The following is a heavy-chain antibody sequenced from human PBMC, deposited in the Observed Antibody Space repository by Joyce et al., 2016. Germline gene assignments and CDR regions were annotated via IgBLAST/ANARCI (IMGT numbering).Heavy chain of an antibody. CDR1: GGNFYDYT. V-gene: IGHV1-69*04. CDR2: IIPIVGVA. Sequence: VQLVQSGAEVKKPGSSVKVSCKVSGGNFYDYTITWVLQAPGQGLEWMVRIIPIVGVANYGRKCRGRVALNADKSTATAYLELNSLRLDDTAMFFCTRGRIEYSKTFNAYDIWGQGTMVTVSS. D-gene: IGHD2/OR15-2a*01. CDR3: TRGRIEYSKTFNAYDI. J-gene: IGHJ3*02.